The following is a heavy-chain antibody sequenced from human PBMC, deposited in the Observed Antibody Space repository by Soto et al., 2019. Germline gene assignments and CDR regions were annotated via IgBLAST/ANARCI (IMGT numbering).Heavy chain of an antibody. CDR1: GYSISTSHW. Sequence: QLQLQESGPGLVKPSDTLSLTCAVSGYSISTSHWWGWIRQPPGKGLVWIGYIYHSGATYYNPSRNRRVTMSVETSKNQVALKLSSVTAVDTAVYYCARYFCTSTTCNGEVDYWGQGTLVTVSS. CDR2: IYHSGAT. D-gene: IGHD2-2*01. CDR3: ARYFCTSTTCNGEVDY. V-gene: IGHV4-28*01. J-gene: IGHJ4*02.